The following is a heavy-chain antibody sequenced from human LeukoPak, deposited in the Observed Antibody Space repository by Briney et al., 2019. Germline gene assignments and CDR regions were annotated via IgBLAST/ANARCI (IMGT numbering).Heavy chain of an antibody. D-gene: IGHD3-3*01. CDR3: ARVRNDFWSGYYFDY. CDR1: GFTFSSYS. CDR2: ISSSSSTI. V-gene: IGHV3-48*01. J-gene: IGHJ4*02. Sequence: PGGSLGPSCAASGFTFSSYSMNWVRQAPGTGLEVVSYISSSSSTIYYAFSVKGRFTSSRDSGKKLLFLQVNSLRAEDTAVYYCARVRNDFWSGYYFDYWGQGTLVTVSS.